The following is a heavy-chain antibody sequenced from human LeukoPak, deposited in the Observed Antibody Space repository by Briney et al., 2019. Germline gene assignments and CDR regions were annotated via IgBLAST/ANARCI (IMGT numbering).Heavy chain of an antibody. CDR3: ARHGSIQLDPNDAFDI. CDR1: GYSFTSYW. Sequence: GESLKISCKGSGYSFTSYWIGWVRQMPGKGLEWMGIIYPGDSDTRCSPSFQGQVTISADKSISTAYLQWSSLKASDTAMYYCARHGSIQLDPNDAFDIWGQGTMVTVSS. D-gene: IGHD6-13*01. V-gene: IGHV5-51*01. CDR2: IYPGDSDT. J-gene: IGHJ3*02.